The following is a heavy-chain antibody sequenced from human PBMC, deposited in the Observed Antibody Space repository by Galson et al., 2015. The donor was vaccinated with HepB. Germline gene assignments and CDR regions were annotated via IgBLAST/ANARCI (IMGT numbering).Heavy chain of an antibody. CDR3: ARIFTSSWYFDH. J-gene: IGHJ4*02. V-gene: IGHV3-53*01. CDR2: ISTGTDL. Sequence: SLRLSCAASGFTVSRSYMAWVRQAPGKGLEWVSVISTGTDLYYADWVRGRFAIARDNSKNSLYLQLNSLRADDTAVYYCARIFTSSWYFDHWGQGTLVTVSS. CDR1: GFTVSRSY. D-gene: IGHD6-13*01.